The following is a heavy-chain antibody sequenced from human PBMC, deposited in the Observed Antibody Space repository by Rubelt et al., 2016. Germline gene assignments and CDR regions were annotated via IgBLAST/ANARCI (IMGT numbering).Heavy chain of an antibody. J-gene: IGHJ3*02. Sequence: QVQLRQWGAGLLKPSETLSLSCGVYGGSFSTYYWTWIRQPPGKGLEWIGEINDWGTTNYNPSLGSRVTISVDTSTDQFFPKLNSVTAADTAVYYWARGREVLRLLDIWSQGTWVTVSS. CDR3: ARGREVLRLLDI. V-gene: IGHV4-34*01. D-gene: IGHD2-15*01. CDR2: INDWGTT. CDR1: GGSFSTYY.